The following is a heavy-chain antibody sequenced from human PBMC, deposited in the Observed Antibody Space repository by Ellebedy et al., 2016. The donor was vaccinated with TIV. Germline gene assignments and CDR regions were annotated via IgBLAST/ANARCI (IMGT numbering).Heavy chain of an antibody. V-gene: IGHV4-59*01. CDR1: GGSINGNY. CDR3: ATLYASGSPTDV. Sequence: MPSETLSLTCIVSGGSINGNYWSWIRQPPGKGLEWIGYIYFSGSTSYNPSRKSRVTMSVDTSKNQFSLTLRSVTAADTAVYYCATLYASGSPTDVWGQGTTVTVSS. CDR2: IYFSGST. J-gene: IGHJ6*02. D-gene: IGHD3-10*01.